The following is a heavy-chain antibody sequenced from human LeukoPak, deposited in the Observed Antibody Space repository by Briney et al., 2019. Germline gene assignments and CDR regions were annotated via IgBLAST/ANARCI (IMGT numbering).Heavy chain of an antibody. J-gene: IGHJ4*02. Sequence: ASVKVSCKASGYTFTGYYMHWVRQAPGQGLEWMGWINPNSGGTNYAQKFQGRVTITRDTPISTPYMELSRLRSDDTAVYYCARARSNRGYSYGAIPYWGQGTLVTVSS. CDR2: INPNSGGT. D-gene: IGHD5-18*01. V-gene: IGHV1-2*02. CDR1: GYTFTGYY. CDR3: ARARSNRGYSYGAIPY.